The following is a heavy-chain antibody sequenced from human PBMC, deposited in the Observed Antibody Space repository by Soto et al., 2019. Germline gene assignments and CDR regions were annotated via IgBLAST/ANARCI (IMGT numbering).Heavy chain of an antibody. CDR1: LYSISSSDW. CDR3: ARTENLVATISALDY. V-gene: IGHV4-4*02. J-gene: IGHJ4*02. CDR2: IYHSVST. D-gene: IGHD5-12*01. Sequence: ETLSLTCAVPLYSISSSDWWSCVRQPPGKGLEWIGEIYHSVSTNYNPSLKSRVTISVDKSKNQFSLNLSSVTAADTAVYYCARTENLVATISALDYWGQGTLVTVSS.